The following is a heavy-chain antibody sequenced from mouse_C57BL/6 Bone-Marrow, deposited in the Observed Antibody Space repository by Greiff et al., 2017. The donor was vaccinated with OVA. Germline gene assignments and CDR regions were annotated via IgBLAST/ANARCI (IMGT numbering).Heavy chain of an antibody. V-gene: IGHV5-4*01. CDR3: ARESYPYAMDY. D-gene: IGHD1-1*01. J-gene: IGHJ4*01. CDR2: ISDGGSYT. CDR1: GFTFSSYA. Sequence: EVQGVESGGGLVKPGGSLKLSCAASGFTFSSYAMSWVRQTPEKRLEWVATISDGGSYTYYPDNVKGRFTISRDNAKNNLYLQMSHLKSEDTAMYYCARESYPYAMDYWGQGTSVTVSS.